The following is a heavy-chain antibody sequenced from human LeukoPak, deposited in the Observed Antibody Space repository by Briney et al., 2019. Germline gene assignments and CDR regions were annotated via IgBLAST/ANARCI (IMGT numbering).Heavy chain of an antibody. D-gene: IGHD1-26*01. CDR2: ISSSSSYI. CDR3: ARDATVGGTSFDY. J-gene: IGHJ4*02. V-gene: IGHV3-21*01. CDR1: GFTFTSYS. Sequence: GGSLRLSCAVSGFTFTSYSMNWVRQAPGKGLGWVSTISSSSSYIYYADSVKGRFTTSRDNAKNSLYLQMNSLRAEDTAVYYCARDATVGGTSFDYGGQGTLVTVSS.